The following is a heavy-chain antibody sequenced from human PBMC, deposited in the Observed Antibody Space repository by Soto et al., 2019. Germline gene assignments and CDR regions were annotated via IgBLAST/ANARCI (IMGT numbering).Heavy chain of an antibody. CDR1: GFTFSSYE. J-gene: IGHJ3*02. CDR3: ARAPYYDILTGYYNRAFDI. D-gene: IGHD3-9*01. Sequence: GESLKISCAASGFTFSSYEMNWVRQAPGKGLEWVSYISSSGSTIYYADSVKGRFTISRDNAKNSLYLQMNSLRAEDTAVYYCARAPYYDILTGYYNRAFDIWGQGTMVTVSS. V-gene: IGHV3-48*03. CDR2: ISSSGSTI.